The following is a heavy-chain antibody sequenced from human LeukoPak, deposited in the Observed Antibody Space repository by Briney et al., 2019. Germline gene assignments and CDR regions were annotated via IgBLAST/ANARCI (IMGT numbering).Heavy chain of an antibody. CDR1: GFIFDEYG. V-gene: IGHV3-48*03. J-gene: IGHJ6*04. CDR2: ISSSGSTI. D-gene: IGHD3-10*02. CDR3: AELGITMIGGV. Sequence: GGSLRLSCAASGFIFDEYGMNWVRQAPGKGLEWVSYISSSGSTIYYADSVKGRFTISRDNAKNSLYLQMNSLRAEDTAVYYCAELGITMIGGVWGKGTTVTISS.